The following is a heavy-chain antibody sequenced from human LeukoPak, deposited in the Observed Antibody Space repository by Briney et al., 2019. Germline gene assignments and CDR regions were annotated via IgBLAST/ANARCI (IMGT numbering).Heavy chain of an antibody. D-gene: IGHD1-26*01. CDR2: IYYSGST. J-gene: IGHJ5*02. Sequence: SETLSLTCTVSGGSISSHYWSWIRQPPGKGLEWIGYIYYSGSTYYNPSLKSRVTISVDTSKNQFSLKLSSVTAADTAVYYCARVTGKVGATIWFDPWGQGTLVTVSS. CDR1: GGSISSHY. V-gene: IGHV4-59*11. CDR3: ARVTGKVGATIWFDP.